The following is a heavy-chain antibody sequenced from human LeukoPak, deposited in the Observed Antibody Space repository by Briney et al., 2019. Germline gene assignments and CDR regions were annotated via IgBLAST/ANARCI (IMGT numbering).Heavy chain of an antibody. CDR2: ITSSSTV. D-gene: IGHD3-16*02. J-gene: IGHJ4*02. V-gene: IGHV3-48*04. CDR1: GFTFSNYS. CDR3: ARDYRKGPKCYFIDY. Sequence: GGSLRLSCAASGFTFSNYSMNWVRQAPGKGLEWVSYITSSSTVYYAGSVKGRFTISRDNAKNSLLLQMNSLRAEDTAVYYCARDYRKGPKCYFIDYWGQGALVTVSS.